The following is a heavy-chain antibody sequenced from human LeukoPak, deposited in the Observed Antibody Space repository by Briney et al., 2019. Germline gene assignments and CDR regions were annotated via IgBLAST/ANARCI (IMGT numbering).Heavy chain of an antibody. Sequence: ASVKVSCKASGYTFTGYYMHWVRQAPGQGLEWMGWINPNSGGTNYAQKFQGRVTMTRDTSISTAYMELSRLRSDDTAVYYCAREINYYGSGSYDTNDYWGQGTLVTVSS. V-gene: IGHV1-2*02. CDR3: AREINYYGSGSYDTNDY. J-gene: IGHJ4*02. CDR1: GYTFTGYY. D-gene: IGHD3-10*01. CDR2: INPNSGGT.